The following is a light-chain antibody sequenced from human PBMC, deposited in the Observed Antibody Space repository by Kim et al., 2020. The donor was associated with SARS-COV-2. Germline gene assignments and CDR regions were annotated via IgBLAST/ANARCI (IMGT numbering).Light chain of an antibody. CDR2: DAS. CDR3: QQYRT. CDR1: ESMSSW. J-gene: IGKJ1*01. V-gene: IGKV1-5*01. Sequence: STLSASVGDRVTITCRASESMSSWLAWYQKKPGKAPKLLIYDASSLESGVPSRFSGSGSGTEFTLTISSLQPDDFATYYCQQYRTFGQGTKVDIK.